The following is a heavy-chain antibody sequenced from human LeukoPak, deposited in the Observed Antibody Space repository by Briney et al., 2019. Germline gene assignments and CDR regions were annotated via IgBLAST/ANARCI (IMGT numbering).Heavy chain of an antibody. V-gene: IGHV5-51*01. J-gene: IGHJ4*02. CDR3: ARLARSYYTTPFDY. CDR1: GYTFNTYW. Sequence: GESLKISCKASGYTFNTYWIGWVRQMPGKGLEWMGIIYPGDSDTRYSPSFQGQVTISADKSISTAYLQWSSLKASDTAMYYCARLARSYYTTPFDYWGQGTLVTVSS. CDR2: IYPGDSDT. D-gene: IGHD3-10*01.